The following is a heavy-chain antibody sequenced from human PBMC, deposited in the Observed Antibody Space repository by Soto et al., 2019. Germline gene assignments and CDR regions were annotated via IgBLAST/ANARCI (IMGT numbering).Heavy chain of an antibody. CDR2: IYPSDSDT. CDR3: ARGGVSTRTFDY. D-gene: IGHD3-3*01. J-gene: IGHJ4*02. V-gene: IGHV5-51*01. CDR1: GYNFAGYW. Sequence: GESLKISCKGSGYNFAGYWIAWVRQMPGKGLELMGIIYPSDSDTRYRPSFQGQVTISADKSISSAYLQWSSLRASDTAMYYCARGGVSTRTFDYWGQGTPVTVYS.